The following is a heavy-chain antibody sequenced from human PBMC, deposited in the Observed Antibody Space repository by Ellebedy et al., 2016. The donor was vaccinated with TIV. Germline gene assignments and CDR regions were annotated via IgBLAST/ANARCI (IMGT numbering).Heavy chain of an antibody. CDR1: GFTFSSYA. V-gene: IGHV3-30*04. D-gene: IGHD3-9*01. J-gene: IGHJ4*02. CDR3: ARGRYYDLLTGYYLGLDY. CDR2: ISFDGTNK. Sequence: PGGSLRLSCAASGFTFSSYAMSWVRQAPGKGLEWVAVISFDGTNKYYADSVKGRFTMSRDTSKNTLFLQMNSLRVEDTAVYHCARGRYYDLLTGYYLGLDYWGQGALVTVSS.